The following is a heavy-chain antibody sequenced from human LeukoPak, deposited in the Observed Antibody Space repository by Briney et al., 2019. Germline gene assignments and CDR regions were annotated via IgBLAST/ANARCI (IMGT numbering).Heavy chain of an antibody. CDR3: ARGRYCSSTSCYQSH. CDR2: INHSGST. D-gene: IGHD2-2*01. Sequence: KPSETLSLTCAVYGGSFSGYYWSWIRQPPGKGLEWIGEINHSGSTNYNPSLKSRVTISVDTSKNQFFLKLSSVTAADTAVYYCARGRYCSSTSCYQSHWGQGTLVTVSS. V-gene: IGHV4-34*01. CDR1: GGSFSGYY. J-gene: IGHJ4*02.